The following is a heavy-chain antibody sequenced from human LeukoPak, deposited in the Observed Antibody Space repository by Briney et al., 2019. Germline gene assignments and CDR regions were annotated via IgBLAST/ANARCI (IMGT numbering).Heavy chain of an antibody. D-gene: IGHD5-18*01. J-gene: IGHJ6*03. Sequence: PSETLSLTCTVSGGSISSYYWSWIRQPPGEGLEWIGYIYYSGSTNYNPSLKSRVTISVDTSKNQFSLKLSSVTAADTAVYYCARGLNGYNGYYYMDVWGKGTTVTVSS. CDR2: IYYSGST. V-gene: IGHV4-59*01. CDR1: GGSISSYY. CDR3: ARGLNGYNGYYYMDV.